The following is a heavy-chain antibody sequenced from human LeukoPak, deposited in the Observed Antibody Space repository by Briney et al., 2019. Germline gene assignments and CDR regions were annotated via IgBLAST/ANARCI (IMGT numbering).Heavy chain of an antibody. J-gene: IGHJ4*02. CDR2: INPNSGGT. CDR1: GYTFTGYY. V-gene: IGHV1-2*06. D-gene: IGHD6-19*01. CDR3: ARDQRSGWLSAVDY. Sequence: ASVKVSCTASGYTFTGYYMHWVRQAPGQGLEWMGRINPNSGGTNYAQKFQGRVTMTRDTSISTAYMELSRLRSDDTAVYYCARDQRSGWLSAVDYWGQGTLVTVSS.